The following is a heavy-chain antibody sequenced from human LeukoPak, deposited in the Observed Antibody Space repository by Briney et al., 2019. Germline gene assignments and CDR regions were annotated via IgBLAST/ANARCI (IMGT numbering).Heavy chain of an antibody. D-gene: IGHD1-14*01. CDR3: ARGGNLEN. Sequence: TGGSLRLSCAASGFTFSNYFMSWVRQAPGKGLEWVANINEDGGERHYVDSVKGRFTISRDNAKNSLYLQMNSLRAEDTAVYYCARGGNLENWGGGTLVTVSS. J-gene: IGHJ4*02. V-gene: IGHV3-7*01. CDR2: INEDGGER. CDR1: GFTFSNYF.